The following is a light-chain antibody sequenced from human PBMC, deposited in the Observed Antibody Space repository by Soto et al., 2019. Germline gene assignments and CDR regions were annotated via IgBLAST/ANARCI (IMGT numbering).Light chain of an antibody. CDR2: EGS. CDR1: SSDVGSYNL. Sequence: QSALTQPASVSGSPGQSITISCTGTSSDVGSYNLVSWYQQHPGKAPKLMIYEGSKRPSGVSNRFSGSKSGNTASLTIYGLQAEDEDDYYYCSYAGSSTVVFGGGTKVTVL. CDR3: CSYAGSSTVV. J-gene: IGLJ2*01. V-gene: IGLV2-23*01.